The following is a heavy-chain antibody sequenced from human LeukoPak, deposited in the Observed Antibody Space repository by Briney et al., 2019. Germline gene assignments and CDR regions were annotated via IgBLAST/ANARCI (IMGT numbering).Heavy chain of an antibody. J-gene: IGHJ5*02. CDR1: GYTFTSYG. V-gene: IGHV1-18*01. CDR3: ARDRCSGGSCYSVRFDP. CDR2: ISAYNGNT. Sequence: ASVKVSCKASGYTFTSYGISWVRQAPGQGLEWVGWISAYNGNTNYAQKLQGRATMTTDTSTSTAYMQLRSLRSDDTAVYYCARDRCSGGSCYSVRFDPWGQGTLVTVSS. D-gene: IGHD2-15*01.